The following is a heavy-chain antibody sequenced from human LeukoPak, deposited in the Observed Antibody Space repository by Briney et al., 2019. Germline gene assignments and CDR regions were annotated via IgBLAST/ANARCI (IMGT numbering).Heavy chain of an antibody. D-gene: IGHD4-23*01. CDR2: IYHSGST. V-gene: IGHV4-4*02. CDR1: GGSISSSSGNC. J-gene: IGHJ4*02. Sequence: SETLSLTCAVSGGSISSSSGNCWTWVRQPPGKGLEWIGEIYHSGSTKYNPSLKSRVTMLLDKSKNQFSLKLSSVTAADTAVYYCARNGGNSDFDYWGQGTLVTVSS. CDR3: ARNGGNSDFDY.